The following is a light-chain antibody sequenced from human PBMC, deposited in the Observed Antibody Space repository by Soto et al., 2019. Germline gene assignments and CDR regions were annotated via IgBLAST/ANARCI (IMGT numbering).Light chain of an antibody. CDR1: QTISSW. J-gene: IGKJ1*01. CDR3: QHYNSYSEA. Sequence: DIQMTQSPSTLSGSVGDRVTITCRASQTISSWLAWYQQKPGKAPKLLIYKASTLKSGVPSRFSGSGSGTEFNLTISRLKPDDFANYYCQHYNSYSEAFGQGTKVDIK. CDR2: KAS. V-gene: IGKV1-5*03.